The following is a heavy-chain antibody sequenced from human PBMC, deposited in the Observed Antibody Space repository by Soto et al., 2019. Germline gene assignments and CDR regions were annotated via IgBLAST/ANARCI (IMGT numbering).Heavy chain of an antibody. V-gene: IGHV3-23*01. Sequence: TGGSLRLSCAASGFTFSSYAMSWVRQAPGKGLEWVSAISGSGGSTYYADSVKGRFTISRDNSKNTLYLQMNSLRAEDTAVYYCAKTRFLEWSHDAFDIWGQGTMVTVSS. CDR3: AKTRFLEWSHDAFDI. D-gene: IGHD3-3*01. CDR1: GFTFSSYA. J-gene: IGHJ3*02. CDR2: ISGSGGST.